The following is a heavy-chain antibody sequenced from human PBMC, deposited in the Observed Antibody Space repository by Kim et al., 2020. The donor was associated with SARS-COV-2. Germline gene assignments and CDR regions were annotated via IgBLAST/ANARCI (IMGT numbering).Heavy chain of an antibody. J-gene: IGHJ4*02. CDR3: ARVDPVGGSNDY. Sequence: SETLSLTCAVYGGSFSGYYWSWIRQPPGKGLEWIGEINHSGSTNYNPSLKSRVTISVDTSKNQFSLKLSSVTAADTAVYYCARVDPVGGSNDYWGQGTLVTVSS. CDR1: GGSFSGYY. D-gene: IGHD1-26*01. CDR2: INHSGST. V-gene: IGHV4-34*01.